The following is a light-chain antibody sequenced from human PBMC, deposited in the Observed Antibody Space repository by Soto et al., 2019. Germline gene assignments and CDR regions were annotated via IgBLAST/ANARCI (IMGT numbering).Light chain of an antibody. CDR3: QQYNSYSEA. V-gene: IGKV1-5*03. J-gene: IGKJ1*01. CDR1: QSIRSW. Sequence: INKSQYRSTLSASVGDRFLITCLVSQSIRSWLAWYQQKPGKAPMFLIYKASSLESVVPSRFSGSGVWTEFTLTISSLQPEDFATYYCQQYNSYSEAFGQGTKVDIK. CDR2: KAS.